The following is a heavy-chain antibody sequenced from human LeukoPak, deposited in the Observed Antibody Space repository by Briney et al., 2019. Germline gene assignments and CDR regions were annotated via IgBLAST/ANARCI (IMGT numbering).Heavy chain of an antibody. Sequence: GGSLRRSCAASGFTFSIYSMNWVRQAPGKGLEWLSSISSRSIYIYYADSVKGRFTISRDNAKNSLFLQMNSLGAEDTAVYYCARDRPDDCSISTCSLVYWRQGTLVAVSS. V-gene: IGHV3-21*01. D-gene: IGHD2-2*01. CDR3: ARDRPDDCSISTCSLVY. CDR2: ISSRSIYI. J-gene: IGHJ4*02. CDR1: GFTFSIYS.